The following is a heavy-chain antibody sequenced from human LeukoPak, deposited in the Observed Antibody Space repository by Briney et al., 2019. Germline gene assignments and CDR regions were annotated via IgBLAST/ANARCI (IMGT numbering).Heavy chain of an antibody. V-gene: IGHV4-34*01. Sequence: SETLSLTCAVYGGSFSGYYWSWIRQPPGKGLEWIGEINHSGSTNYNPSLKSRVTISVDTSKNQFSLKLSSVTAADTAVYYCARVRRDFWSGVYFDYWGQGTLVTVSS. CDR3: ARVRRDFWSGVYFDY. CDR2: INHSGST. D-gene: IGHD3-3*01. CDR1: GGSFSGYY. J-gene: IGHJ4*02.